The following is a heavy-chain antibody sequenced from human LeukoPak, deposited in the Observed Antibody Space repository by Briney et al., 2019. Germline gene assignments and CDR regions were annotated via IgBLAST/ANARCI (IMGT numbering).Heavy chain of an antibody. CDR2: ISPDKGNT. J-gene: IGHJ4*02. CDR1: GYTFTTYG. D-gene: IGHD3-16*01. CDR3: ARDWGSERVIADY. Sequence: ASVKASCKSSGYTFTTYGISWLRQAPRQGLEWMGWISPDKGNTEYAQKFQGRLTVTTDTSANTAYMELRSLRSDDTAVYYCARDWGSERVIADYWGQGTLVTVSS. V-gene: IGHV1-18*01.